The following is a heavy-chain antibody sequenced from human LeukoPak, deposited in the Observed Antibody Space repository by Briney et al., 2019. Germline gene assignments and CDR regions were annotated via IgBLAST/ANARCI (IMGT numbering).Heavy chain of an antibody. CDR2: IYYSGST. Sequence: SETLSLTCTVSGGSVSSGSYYWSWIRQPPGKGLEGIGYIYYSGSTNYNPSLKSRVTISVDTSKNQFSLKLSSVTAADTAVYYCARGRESYLDFDYWGQGTLVTVSS. CDR3: ARGRESYLDFDY. CDR1: GGSVSSGSYY. V-gene: IGHV4-61*01. D-gene: IGHD2/OR15-2a*01. J-gene: IGHJ4*02.